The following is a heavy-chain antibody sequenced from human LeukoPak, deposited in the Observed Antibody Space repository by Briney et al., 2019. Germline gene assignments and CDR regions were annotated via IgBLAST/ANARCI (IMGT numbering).Heavy chain of an antibody. V-gene: IGHV3-30*18. J-gene: IGHJ6*02. CDR3: AKEGYYYDSSGYNYYYGMDV. CDR2: ISCDGSNK. D-gene: IGHD3-22*01. CDR1: GFTFSSYG. Sequence: GGSLRLSCAASGFTFSSYGMHWVRQAPGKGLEWVAVISCDGSNKYYADSVKGRFTISRDNSKNTLYLQMNSLRAEDTAVYYCAKEGYYYDSSGYNYYYGMDVWGQGTTVTVSS.